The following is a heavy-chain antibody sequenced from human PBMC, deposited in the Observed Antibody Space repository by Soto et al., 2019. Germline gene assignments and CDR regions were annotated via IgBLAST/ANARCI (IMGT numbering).Heavy chain of an antibody. CDR3: LIRVTDYYFDY. CDR2: IIPIFGTA. Sequence: QVQLVQSGAEVKKPGSSVKVSCKASGGTFSSYAISWVRQAPGQGLEWMGGIIPIFGTANYARKFQGRVTLTADESTSTAYMELSSLRSEDTAVYYCLIRVTDYYFDYWGQGTLVTVSS. J-gene: IGHJ4*02. D-gene: IGHD4-4*01. CDR1: GGTFSSYA. V-gene: IGHV1-69*01.